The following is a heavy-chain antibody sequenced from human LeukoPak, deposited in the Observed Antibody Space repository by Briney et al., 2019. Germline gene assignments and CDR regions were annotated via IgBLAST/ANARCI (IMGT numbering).Heavy chain of an antibody. J-gene: IGHJ4*02. V-gene: IGHV4-39*02. Sequence: SETLSLTCTVSGGSISNSSFYWGWIRQPPGKGLEWIGNIYYRGSTYHNSSLKSRVSISVDTSKNYFSLKVSSVTAADTAVYYCARLFLRFGEFSFDYWGQGTLVTVSS. CDR2: IYYRGST. CDR1: GGSISNSSFY. CDR3: ARLFLRFGEFSFDY. D-gene: IGHD3-10*01.